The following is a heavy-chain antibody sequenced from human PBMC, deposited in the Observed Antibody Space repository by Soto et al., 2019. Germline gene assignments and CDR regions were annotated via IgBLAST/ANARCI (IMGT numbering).Heavy chain of an antibody. J-gene: IGHJ4*02. V-gene: IGHV4-39*01. CDR1: GGSISSSSYY. CDR2: ISYSGST. D-gene: IGHD2-2*01. CDR3: ARLVVVVAASFYYFDY. Sequence: PSETLSLTCTVSGGSISSSSYYWGWIRQPPGKGLEWIGSISYSGSTYYNPSLKSRVTMSVDTSKNQFSLKLSSVTAADTAVYYCARLVVVVAASFYYFDYWGQGTLVTVSS.